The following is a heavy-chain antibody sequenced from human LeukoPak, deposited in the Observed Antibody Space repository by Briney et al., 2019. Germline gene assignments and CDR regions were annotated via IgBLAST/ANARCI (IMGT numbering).Heavy chain of an antibody. Sequence: SETLSLTCTVSGGSISSYYWSWIRQPPGKGLEWIGYIYYSGSTNYNPPLKSRVTISVDTSKNQFSLKLSSVTAADTAVYYCARSVAGNYYYGMDVWGQGTTVTVSS. J-gene: IGHJ6*02. D-gene: IGHD6-19*01. CDR3: ARSVAGNYYYGMDV. V-gene: IGHV4-59*01. CDR2: IYYSGST. CDR1: GGSISSYY.